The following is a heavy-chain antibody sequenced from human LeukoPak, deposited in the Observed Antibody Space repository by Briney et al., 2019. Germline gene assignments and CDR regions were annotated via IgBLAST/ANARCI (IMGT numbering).Heavy chain of an antibody. D-gene: IGHD2-2*01. CDR2: ISAYNGNT. CDR1: GYTFTSYG. V-gene: IGHV1-18*01. Sequence: ASVKVSCKASGYTFTSYGISWVRQAPGQGLEWMGWISAYNGNTNYAQKLQGRVTMTTDTSTSTAYMELRSLRSDDTAVYYCARDYCSSTSCYLTGGDYWGQGTLVTVSS. J-gene: IGHJ4*02. CDR3: ARDYCSSTSCYLTGGDY.